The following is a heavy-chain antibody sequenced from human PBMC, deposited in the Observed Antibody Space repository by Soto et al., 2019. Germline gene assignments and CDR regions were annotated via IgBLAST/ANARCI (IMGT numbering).Heavy chain of an antibody. CDR1: GGTFSRHG. CDR2: IIPIFGTA. CDR3: ARGWGYDNNDYYYAY. V-gene: IGHV1-69*01. J-gene: IGHJ4*02. Sequence: QVQLVQSGAEVKKPGSSVKVSCKASGGTFSRHGISWVRQAPGQGLEWMGGIIPIFGTANHAQKFQGRVTITADVSTSTAYMELSSLRSEDTAVYYCARGWGYDNNDYYYAYWGQGTLVIVSS. D-gene: IGHD3-22*01.